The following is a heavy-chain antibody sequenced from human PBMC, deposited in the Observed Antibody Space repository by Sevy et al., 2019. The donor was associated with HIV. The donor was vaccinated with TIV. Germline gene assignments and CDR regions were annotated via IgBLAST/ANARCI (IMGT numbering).Heavy chain of an antibody. Sequence: GGSLRLSCAASGFTFSNYYMNWVRQAPGKGLEWVSSIRSSSSYIYYADSVKGRFTISRDNAKNSLYLQMNSLRAEDTAVYYCARDRGNWNFDAFDIWGQGTMVTVSS. CDR2: IRSSSSYI. J-gene: IGHJ3*02. D-gene: IGHD1-7*01. CDR3: ARDRGNWNFDAFDI. V-gene: IGHV3-21*01. CDR1: GFTFSNYY.